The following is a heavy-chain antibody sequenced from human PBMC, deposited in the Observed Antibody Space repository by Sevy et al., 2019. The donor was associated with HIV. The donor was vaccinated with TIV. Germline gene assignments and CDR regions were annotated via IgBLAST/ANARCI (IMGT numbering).Heavy chain of an antibody. Sequence: ASVKVSCKASGGTFSSHSINWVRQAPGQGLEWVGGIIPIFGSSRYPEKFQGRVTITADTSANTSYMELTSLKSEDTAIYYCAWGPTLTYSDSWSYSDYWGQGTLVTVSS. V-gene: IGHV1-69*06. CDR1: GGTFSSHS. D-gene: IGHD6-13*01. J-gene: IGHJ4*02. CDR2: IIPIFGSS. CDR3: AWGPTLTYSDSWSYSDY.